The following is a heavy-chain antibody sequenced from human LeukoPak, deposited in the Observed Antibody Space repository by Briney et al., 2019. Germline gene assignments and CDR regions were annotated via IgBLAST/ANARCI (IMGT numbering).Heavy chain of an antibody. J-gene: IGHJ4*02. CDR3: ARIRGGPIDY. Sequence: GGSLRLSCAAPGFILSTYAMHWVRQAPGKGLGWVAVISYDGTDTYYADSVKGRFTISRDTSKNSLYLQMNSLRPEDTAVFYCARIRGGPIDYWGQGTLVTVSS. V-gene: IGHV3-30-3*01. CDR2: ISYDGTDT. D-gene: IGHD3-16*01. CDR1: GFILSTYA.